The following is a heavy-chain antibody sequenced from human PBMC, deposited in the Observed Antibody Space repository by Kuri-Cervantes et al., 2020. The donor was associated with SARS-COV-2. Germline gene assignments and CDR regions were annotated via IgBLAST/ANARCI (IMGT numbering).Heavy chain of an antibody. CDR3: ALGYWGSGYPRYYYYMDV. Sequence: SVNVSCKASGYTFTAYYIHWVRQAPGQGLEWMGGIIPILGTPNYAQKFQGRVTITADESTSTAFMELSSLRSDDTAVYYCALGYWGSGYPRYYYYMDVWGKGTTVTVSS. D-gene: IGHD3-22*01. J-gene: IGHJ6*03. CDR1: GYTFTAYY. CDR2: IIPILGTP. V-gene: IGHV1-69*13.